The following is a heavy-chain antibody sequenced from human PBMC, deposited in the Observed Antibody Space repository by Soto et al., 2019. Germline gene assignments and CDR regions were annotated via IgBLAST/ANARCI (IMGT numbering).Heavy chain of an antibody. CDR1: GGSVNSDNYY. V-gene: IGHV4-61*01. CDR3: AREYSNSPEAFDS. J-gene: IGHJ4*02. D-gene: IGHD6-6*01. CDR2: IYYTGRT. Sequence: PSETLSLTCTVSGGSVNSDNYYWGWVRQPPGKGLEWIGYIYYTGRTSYNPSLKSRVTISLDTSRNQFSLKLSSVTAADTAMFYCAREYSNSPEAFDSWGQGTLVTVSS.